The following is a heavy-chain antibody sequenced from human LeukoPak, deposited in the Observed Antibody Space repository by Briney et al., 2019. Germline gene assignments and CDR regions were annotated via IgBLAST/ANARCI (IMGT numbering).Heavy chain of an antibody. Sequence: GGSLRLSCAASGFTLRNYDMSWVRQAPGKGLEWVAATSGSGGNTYYADSVKGRFTISRDNSKNTLYLQMNSLRAEDTAVYYCAKEYSGYDFDYWGQGTLVTVSS. CDR3: AKEYSGYDFDY. CDR2: TSGSGGNT. D-gene: IGHD5-12*01. J-gene: IGHJ4*02. V-gene: IGHV3-23*01. CDR1: GFTLRNYD.